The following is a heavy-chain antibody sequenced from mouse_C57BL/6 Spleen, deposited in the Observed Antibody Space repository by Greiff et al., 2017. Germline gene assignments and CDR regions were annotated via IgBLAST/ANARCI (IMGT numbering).Heavy chain of an antibody. V-gene: IGHV5-16*01. CDR1: GFTFSDYY. CDR3: ARGDGNLYAMDY. Sequence: EVQLVESEGGLVQPGSSMKLSCTASGFTFSDYYMAWVRQVPEKGLEWVANINSDGSSTSYMDSLKSRFIISGDNAKNILYLQMSSLKSEDTATYYCARGDGNLYAMDYWGQGTSVTVSS. J-gene: IGHJ4*01. D-gene: IGHD1-1*01. CDR2: INSDGSST.